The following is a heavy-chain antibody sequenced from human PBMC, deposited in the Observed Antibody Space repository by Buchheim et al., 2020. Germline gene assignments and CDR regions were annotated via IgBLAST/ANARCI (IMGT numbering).Heavy chain of an antibody. CDR1: GFTFSSSW. CDR2: ISQDASKT. Sequence: EVQLVESGGGLVQPGGSLRLSCAASGFTFSSSWMTWVRQAPGKGLEWVANISQDASKTYFVDSMKGRFTMSRDNSKNLLFLQLNSLRAEDTAVYYCARGYYHHSSGYSPDYWGQGTL. J-gene: IGHJ4*02. D-gene: IGHD3-22*01. CDR3: ARGYYHHSSGYSPDY. V-gene: IGHV3-7*04.